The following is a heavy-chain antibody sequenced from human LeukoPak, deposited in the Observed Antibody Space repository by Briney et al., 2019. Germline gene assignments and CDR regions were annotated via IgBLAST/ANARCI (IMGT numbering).Heavy chain of an antibody. J-gene: IGHJ4*02. V-gene: IGHV1-18*01. CDR1: GYTFINYG. CDR2: ISVYNGNT. D-gene: IGHD3-10*01. Sequence: GASVKVSCKASGYTFINYGISWVRQAPGQGLEWMGWISVYNGNTNDGQKFQGRVTMTTDTSTSTAYMELRSLRSDDTAVYYCARDRGVGDYSIGYWGQGTLVTVSS. CDR3: ARDRGVGDYSIGY.